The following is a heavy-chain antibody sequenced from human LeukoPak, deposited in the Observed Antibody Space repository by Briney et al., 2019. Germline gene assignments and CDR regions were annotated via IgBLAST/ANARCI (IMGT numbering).Heavy chain of an antibody. D-gene: IGHD2-2*01. CDR2: INHSGST. CDR1: GGSFSGYY. Sequence: SETLSLTCAVYGGSFSGYYWSWIRQPPGKGLEWIGEINHSGSTNYNPSLKSRVTISVDTSKNQFSLKLSSVTAADTAVYYCARLPDIVVVPAAPDAFDSWGQGTMVTVSS. CDR3: ARLPDIVVVPAAPDAFDS. V-gene: IGHV4-34*01. J-gene: IGHJ3*02.